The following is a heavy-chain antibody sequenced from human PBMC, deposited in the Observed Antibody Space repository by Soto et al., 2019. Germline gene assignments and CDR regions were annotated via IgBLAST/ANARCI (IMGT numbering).Heavy chain of an antibody. D-gene: IGHD6-19*01. V-gene: IGHV3-33*01. J-gene: IGHJ2*01. CDR2: IWYDESNK. CDR3: TTDTAYSSGWYNYVDWYFDL. CDR1: GFTFSSYG. Sequence: AGGSLRLSCAASGFTFSSYGMHWVRQAPGKGLEWVAVIWYDESNKYYADSVKGRFTISRDDSKNTLYLQMNSLKTEDTTVYYCTTDTAYSSGWYNYVDWYFDLWGRGTLVTVSS.